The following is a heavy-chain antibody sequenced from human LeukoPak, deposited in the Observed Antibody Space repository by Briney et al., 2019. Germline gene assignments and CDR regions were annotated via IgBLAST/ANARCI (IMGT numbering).Heavy chain of an antibody. V-gene: IGHV1-3*01. Sequence: ASVKVSFKASGYTFTSYAMHWVRQAPGQRLEWMGWINAGNGNTKYSQKFQGRVTITRDTSASTAYMELSSLRSEDTAVYYCARVRYCSGGSCPLPDSWGQGTLVTVSS. CDR2: INAGNGNT. J-gene: IGHJ4*02. CDR3: ARVRYCSGGSCPLPDS. D-gene: IGHD2-15*01. CDR1: GYTFTSYA.